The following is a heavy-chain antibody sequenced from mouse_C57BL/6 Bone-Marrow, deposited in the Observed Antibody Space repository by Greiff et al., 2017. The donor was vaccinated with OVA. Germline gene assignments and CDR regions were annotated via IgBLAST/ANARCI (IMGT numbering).Heavy chain of an antibody. D-gene: IGHD3-2*02. CDR3: AREGYPGALFAY. J-gene: IGHJ3*01. CDR1: GYTFTSYW. V-gene: IGHV1-55*01. Sequence: QVQLQQPGAELVKPGASVKMSCKASGYTFTSYWITWVKQRPGQGLEWIGDIYPGSGSTNYNEKFKSKATLTVDTSSSTAYMQLSSLTSEDSAVYYCAREGYPGALFAYWGQGTLVTVSA. CDR2: IYPGSGST.